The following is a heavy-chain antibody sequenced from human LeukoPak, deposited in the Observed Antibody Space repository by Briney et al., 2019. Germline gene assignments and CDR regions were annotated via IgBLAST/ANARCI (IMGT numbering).Heavy chain of an antibody. CDR2: IIPIFGTA. V-gene: IGHV1-69*13. CDR3: ARAPPYYYDSSGYFDY. CDR1: GGTFSSYA. Sequence: ASVKVSCKASGGTFSSYAISWVRQAPGQGLEWMGGIIPIFGTANYAQKFQGRVTITADESTSTAYMELSSLRSEDTAVYYCARAPPYYYDSSGYFDYWGQGTLVTVSS. J-gene: IGHJ4*02. D-gene: IGHD3-22*01.